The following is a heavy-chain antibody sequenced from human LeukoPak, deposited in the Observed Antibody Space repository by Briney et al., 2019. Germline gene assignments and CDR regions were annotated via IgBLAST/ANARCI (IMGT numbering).Heavy chain of an antibody. V-gene: IGHV3-21*01. CDR3: ARDYTYYYDSSGYQPLDY. J-gene: IGHJ4*02. D-gene: IGHD3-22*01. CDR2: ISSSSSCI. Sequence: GGSLRLSCAASGFTFSSYSMNWVRQAPGKGLEWVSSISSSSSCIYYADSVKGRFTISRDNAKNSLYPQMNSLRAEDTAVYYCARDYTYYYDSSGYQPLDYWGQGTLVTVSS. CDR1: GFTFSSYS.